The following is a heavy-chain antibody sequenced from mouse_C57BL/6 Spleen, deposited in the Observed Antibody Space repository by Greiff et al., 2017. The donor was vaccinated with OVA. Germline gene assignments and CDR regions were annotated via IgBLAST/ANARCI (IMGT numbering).Heavy chain of an antibody. CDR1: GFSLSTSGMG. Sequence: QVTLKESGPGILQPSQTLSLTCSFSGFSLSTSGMGVGWIRQPSGQGLEWLAHIWWDDDKYYNQALKSQLTISKDTSKNQVFLKIANVDTADTATYYCARIDEAYYPGFDVWGTGTTVTVSS. V-gene: IGHV8-8*01. D-gene: IGHD2-10*01. CDR3: ARIDEAYYPGFDV. J-gene: IGHJ1*03. CDR2: IWWDDDK.